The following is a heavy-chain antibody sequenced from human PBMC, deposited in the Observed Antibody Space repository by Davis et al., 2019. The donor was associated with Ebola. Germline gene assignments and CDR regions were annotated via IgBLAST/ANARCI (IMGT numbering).Heavy chain of an antibody. V-gene: IGHV4-39*01. J-gene: IGHJ4*02. CDR2: IYYSGST. CDR3: ARLDTAMGLDY. Sequence: SETLSLTCTVSGGSISSSSYYWGWIRQPPGKGLEWIGSIYYSGSTYYNPSLKSRVTISVDTSKNQFSLKLSSVTAADTAVYYCARLDTAMGLDYWGQGTLVIVSS. D-gene: IGHD5-18*01. CDR1: GGSISSSSYY.